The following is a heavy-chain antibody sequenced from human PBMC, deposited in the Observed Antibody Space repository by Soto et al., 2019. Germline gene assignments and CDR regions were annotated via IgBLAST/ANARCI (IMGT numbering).Heavy chain of an antibody. Sequence: GASVKVSCKASGGTFSSYAISWVRQAPGQGLEWMGGIIPIFGTANYAQKFQGRVTITADESTSTAYMELSSLRSEDTAVYYCARDEAYYDFWSGYYHGHLANYGMDVWGQGTTVTVSS. CDR3: ARDEAYYDFWSGYYHGHLANYGMDV. CDR2: IIPIFGTA. V-gene: IGHV1-69*13. J-gene: IGHJ6*02. D-gene: IGHD3-3*01. CDR1: GGTFSSYA.